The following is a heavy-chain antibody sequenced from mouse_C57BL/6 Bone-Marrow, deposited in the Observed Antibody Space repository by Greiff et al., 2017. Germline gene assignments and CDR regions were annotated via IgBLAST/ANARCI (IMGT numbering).Heavy chain of an antibody. J-gene: IGHJ3*01. CDR1: GYTFTSYG. V-gene: IGHV1-81*01. D-gene: IGHD2-3*01. CDR2: IYPRSGNT. Sequence: VQLMESGAELARPGASVKLSCKASGYTFTSYGISWVKQSTGQGLEWIGEIYPRSGNTYYNEQFKGKVTLTADKSSSTAYMELRIRTSEDSAVYFYPIIYEGYYGLAYWGQGTLVTVSA. CDR3: PIIYEGYYGLAY.